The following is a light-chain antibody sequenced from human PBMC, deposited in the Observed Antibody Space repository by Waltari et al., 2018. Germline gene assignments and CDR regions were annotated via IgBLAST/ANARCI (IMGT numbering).Light chain of an antibody. Sequence: DIQMTQSPSTLSASVVDRVTITCRASQSISSWLAWYQQKPGKAPKLLIYKASSLESGVPSRFSGSGSGTEFTLTISSLQPDDFATYYCQQYNSYSYTFAQGTKLEIK. CDR2: KAS. CDR3: QQYNSYSYT. V-gene: IGKV1-5*03. J-gene: IGKJ2*01. CDR1: QSISSW.